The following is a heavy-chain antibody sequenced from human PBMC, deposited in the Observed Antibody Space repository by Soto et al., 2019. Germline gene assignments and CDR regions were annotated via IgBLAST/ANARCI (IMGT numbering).Heavy chain of an antibody. V-gene: IGHV4-59*03. D-gene: IGHD1-7*01. CDR3: AGYNWNYYFDP. J-gene: IGHJ5*02. CDR2: IYHSGST. Sequence: SETLSLTCTVSGGSISSYYWSWIRQPAGKGLEWIGHIYHSGSTIYNPSLKSRVTISIDTSKSQFSLNLNSMTAADTAVYYCAGYNWNYYFDPWGQGTLVTVS. CDR1: GGSISSYY.